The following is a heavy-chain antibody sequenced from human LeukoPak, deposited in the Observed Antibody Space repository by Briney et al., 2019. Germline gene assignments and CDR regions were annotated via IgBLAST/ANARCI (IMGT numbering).Heavy chain of an antibody. J-gene: IGHJ4*02. D-gene: IGHD3-9*01. CDR1: GFTFSSYW. CDR3: AVNILTGYYKWTYFDY. CDR2: INSDGSST. V-gene: IGHV3-74*01. Sequence: GGSLRLSCAASGFTFSSYWMHWVRQAPGKGLVWFSRINSDGSSTSYADSVKGRFTISRDNAKNTLYLQMNSLRAEDTAVYYCAVNILTGYYKWTYFDYWGQGTLVTVSS.